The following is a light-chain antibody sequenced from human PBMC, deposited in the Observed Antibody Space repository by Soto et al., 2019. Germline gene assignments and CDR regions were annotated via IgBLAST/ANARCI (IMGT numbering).Light chain of an antibody. J-gene: IGKJ3*01. CDR2: GAS. CDR1: QAISNY. CDR3: QQLSTYPLFT. V-gene: IGKV1-9*01. Sequence: DIQLTQSPSFLSASVGDRVTITCRASQAISNYLAWYQQKPGKAPKLLIYGASTLQSGVPSRFTAGESGTDFSLTINSLQPEDFATYYCQQLSTYPLFTFGPGTKVDI.